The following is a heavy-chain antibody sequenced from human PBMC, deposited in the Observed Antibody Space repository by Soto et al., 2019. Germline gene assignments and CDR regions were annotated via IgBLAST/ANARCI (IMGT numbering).Heavy chain of an antibody. CDR3: ARVYGRKIDY. CDR1: GFSLSTSGLC. V-gene: IGHV2-70*11. D-gene: IGHD3-10*01. J-gene: IGHJ4*02. CDR2: IDWDDDK. Sequence: SGPTLVNPTQTLTLTCTFSGFSLSTSGLCVSWIRQPPGKALEWLARIDWDDDKYYSTSLKTRLTISKDTSKNQVVLTMTNMDPVGTATYYCARVYGRKIDYWGQGTLVTVSS.